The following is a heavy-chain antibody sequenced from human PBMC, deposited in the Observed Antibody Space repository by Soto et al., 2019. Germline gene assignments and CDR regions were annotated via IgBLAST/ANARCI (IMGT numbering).Heavy chain of an antibody. CDR1: GGAITSSSYF. CDR3: ARMSRTVNY. V-gene: IGHV4-61*01. D-gene: IGHD4-17*01. J-gene: IGHJ4*02. CDR2: TYYNGRT. Sequence: PSETLSLAGTVSGGAITSSSYFWSWIRQSPGRGLEYIGYTYYNGRTNYNPSLQSRVTISVDTSTSKFSLNLTSVTAGDTAVYYCARMSRTVNYWGQGTPVTV.